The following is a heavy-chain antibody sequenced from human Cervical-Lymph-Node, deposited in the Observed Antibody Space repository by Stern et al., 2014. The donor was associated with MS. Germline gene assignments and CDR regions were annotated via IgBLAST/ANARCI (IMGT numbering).Heavy chain of an antibody. D-gene: IGHD2-15*01. CDR3: AKDINLRGTYYFDY. Sequence: EVQLVESGGGLVQPGRSLRLSCAASGFTFDDYAMHWVRQAPGKGLEWVSGLSWNSGNIGYADSVKGRFTISRDNAKNSLYLQMNSLRAEDTALYYCAKDINLRGTYYFDYWGQGTLVTVSS. CDR1: GFTFDDYA. J-gene: IGHJ4*02. CDR2: LSWNSGNI. V-gene: IGHV3-9*01.